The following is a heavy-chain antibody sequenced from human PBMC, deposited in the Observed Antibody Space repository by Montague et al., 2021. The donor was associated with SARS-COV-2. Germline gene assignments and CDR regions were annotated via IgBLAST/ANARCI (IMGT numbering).Heavy chain of an antibody. V-gene: IGHV4-59*08. CDR3: ARHGCSSGRHRCGFDP. CDR1: GGAMSSYY. CDR2: IYYSGST. J-gene: IGHJ5*02. Sequence: SETLSLTRTLSGGAMSSYYWSWIRQPLGKGLEWIGYIYYSGSTNXNPSLKSRVTISVDTSKNQFSLKLSSVTAADTAAYYCARHGCSSGRHRCGFDPWGQGTLVTVSS. D-gene: IGHD6-19*01.